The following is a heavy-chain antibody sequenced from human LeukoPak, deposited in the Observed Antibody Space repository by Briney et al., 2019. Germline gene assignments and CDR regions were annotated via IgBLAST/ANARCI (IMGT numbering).Heavy chain of an antibody. CDR1: GDSIRSYH. V-gene: IGHV4-59*08. Sequence: TSETLSLTCTVSGDSIRSYHWSWIRQPPGKGLEWIGHIHYSVRTNYNPSLRSRVTISVDTSKNQFSLKLTSVTAADTAVYYCAKHEGTAGPFDSWGQGTLVTVSS. CDR2: IHYSVRT. D-gene: IGHD6-13*01. CDR3: AKHEGTAGPFDS. J-gene: IGHJ4*02.